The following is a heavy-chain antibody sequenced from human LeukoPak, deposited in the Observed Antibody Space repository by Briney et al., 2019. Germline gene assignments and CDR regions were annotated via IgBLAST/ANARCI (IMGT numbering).Heavy chain of an antibody. D-gene: IGHD3-10*01. Sequence: ASVKVSCKASGYTFTSYYIHWVRQAPGQGLEWMGLIDPSGGSTNYAQKFQGRVTMTRDTSTSTVYMELSSLRSEDTAVYYCARGPSITMVRGGQWYYYMDVWGKGTTVTISS. CDR3: ARGPSITMVRGGQWYYYMDV. CDR1: GYTFTSYY. J-gene: IGHJ6*03. V-gene: IGHV1-46*01. CDR2: IDPSGGST.